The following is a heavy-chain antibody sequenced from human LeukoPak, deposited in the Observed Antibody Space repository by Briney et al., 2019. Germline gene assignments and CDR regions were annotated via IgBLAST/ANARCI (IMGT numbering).Heavy chain of an antibody. V-gene: IGHV4-39*07. CDR1: GGSISSGSYY. CDR2: IYHSGST. J-gene: IGHJ3*02. D-gene: IGHD2-15*01. Sequence: SETLSLTCSVSGGSISSGSYYWSWIRQPAGKGLEWIGSIYHSGSTYYNPSLKSRVTISVDTSKNQFSLKLSSVTAADTAVYYCARDHLLGSVVVVAATDDAFDIWGQGTMVTASS. CDR3: ARDHLLGSVVVVAATDDAFDI.